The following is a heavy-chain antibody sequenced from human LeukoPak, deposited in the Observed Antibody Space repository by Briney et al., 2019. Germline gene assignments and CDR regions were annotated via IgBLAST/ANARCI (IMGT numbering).Heavy chain of an antibody. Sequence: SETLSLTCTVSGYSISSGYYWGWIRQPPGKGLEWIGSIYHSGSTYYNPSLKSRVTISVDTSKNQFSLKLSSVTAADTAVYYCAVNTAMAPFDYWGQGTLVTVSS. CDR2: IYHSGST. D-gene: IGHD5-18*01. V-gene: IGHV4-38-2*02. J-gene: IGHJ4*02. CDR1: GYSISSGYY. CDR3: AVNTAMAPFDY.